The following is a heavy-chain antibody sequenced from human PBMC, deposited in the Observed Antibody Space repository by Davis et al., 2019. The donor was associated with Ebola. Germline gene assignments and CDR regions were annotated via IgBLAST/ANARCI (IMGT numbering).Heavy chain of an antibody. J-gene: IGHJ4*02. CDR2: IGRADDT. D-gene: IGHD2-15*01. V-gene: IGHV3-13*01. CDR1: GFTVSSNY. Sequence: GESLKISCAASGFTVSSNYMSWVRQFPGEGLEWVSAIGRADDTYYAGSVKGRFTISRDDAKNSLYLQMNSLKAEDTAVYYCTRDSGGYVDFWGQGTLVTVSS. CDR3: TRDSGGYVDF.